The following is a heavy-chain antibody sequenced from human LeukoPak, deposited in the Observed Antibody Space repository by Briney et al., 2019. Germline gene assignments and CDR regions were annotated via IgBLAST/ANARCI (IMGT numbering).Heavy chain of an antibody. CDR3: AGGGNMIRGLRGYFQH. CDR2: ISAYTGYT. V-gene: IGHV1-18*01. Sequence: ASVKVSCKASGYTFTSYGLSWVRQAPGQGLEWLGWISAYTGYTNYTQKLQGRVTLTTDASTSTAYMELRGLRSDDTAVYYCAGGGNMIRGLRGYFQHWGQGTVVTVSS. CDR1: GYTFTSYG. J-gene: IGHJ1*01. D-gene: IGHD3-10*01.